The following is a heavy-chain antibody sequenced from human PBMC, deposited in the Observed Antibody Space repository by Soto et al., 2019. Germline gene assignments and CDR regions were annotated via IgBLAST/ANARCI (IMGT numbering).Heavy chain of an antibody. CDR1: AGSISSYY. CDR2: IYYSGST. V-gene: IGHV4-59*01. J-gene: IGHJ5*02. CDR3: AIDRYYDFDWGSYRSNWLAPSTQGTSDP. Sequence: SETLSLTCTVSAGSISSYYWSWIRQPPGKGLKWIGYIYYSGSTNYNPSLKSRVTISVDTSKNQFSLKLSSVTAADTAVYYCAIDRYYDFDWGSYRSNWLAPSTQGTSDP. D-gene: IGHD3-16*02.